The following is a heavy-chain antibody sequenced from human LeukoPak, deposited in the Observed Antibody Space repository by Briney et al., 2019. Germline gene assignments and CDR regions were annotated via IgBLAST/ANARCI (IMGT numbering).Heavy chain of an antibody. Sequence: ASVKVSCKASGYMFSSYGISWVRQAPGQGLEWMGWISANNGNANYAQKLQGRVTMTRDTSTSTAYMELRSLRSDDTAVYYCARDVSHRLFYNSSGYYILFDYWGQGTLVTVSS. J-gene: IGHJ4*02. D-gene: IGHD3-22*01. V-gene: IGHV1-18*01. CDR3: ARDVSHRLFYNSSGYYILFDY. CDR2: ISANNGNA. CDR1: GYMFSSYG.